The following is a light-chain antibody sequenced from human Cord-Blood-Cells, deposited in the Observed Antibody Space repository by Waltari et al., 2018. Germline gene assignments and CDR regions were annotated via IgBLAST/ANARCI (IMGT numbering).Light chain of an antibody. CDR1: SSDVGSYNL. Sequence: QSALTQPASVSGSPGQSITIPCTGTSSDVGSYNLVSWYQQHPGKAPNLMIYEVSKRPSGVSNRFSCSKSGNTASLTISGLQAEDEADYYCCSYAGSSTVVFGGGTKLTVL. V-gene: IGLV2-23*02. CDR2: EVS. CDR3: CSYAGSSTVV. J-gene: IGLJ2*01.